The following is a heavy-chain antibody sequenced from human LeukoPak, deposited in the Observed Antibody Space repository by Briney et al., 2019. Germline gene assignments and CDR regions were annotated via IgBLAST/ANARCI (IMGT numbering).Heavy chain of an antibody. CDR2: INPSGGST. J-gene: IGHJ3*02. CDR1: GYTFTSYG. D-gene: IGHD3-22*01. Sequence: ASVKVSCKASGYTFTSYGISWVRQAPGQGLEWMGIINPSGGSTSYAQKFQGRVTMTRDMSTSTVYMELSSLRSEDTAVYYCAREYYYDSSGYYRAFDIWGQGTMVTVSS. CDR3: AREYYYDSSGYYRAFDI. V-gene: IGHV1-46*01.